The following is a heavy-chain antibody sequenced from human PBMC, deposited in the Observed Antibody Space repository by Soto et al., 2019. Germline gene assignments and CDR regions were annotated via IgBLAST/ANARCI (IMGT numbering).Heavy chain of an antibody. D-gene: IGHD1-1*01. CDR1: GFSISNYW. CDR2: IKPDGSER. V-gene: IGHV3-7*01. CDR3: GRDWNGGGGPIDY. J-gene: IGHJ4*02. Sequence: EVQVVESGGGLVQPGGSLRLSCAGSGFSISNYWMSWVRQAPGKGLEWVANIKPDGSERNYVASVKGRFTISRDNAKNSLYLEMESLSVEDTALYYCGRDWNGGGGPIDYWGQGTVVTVSS.